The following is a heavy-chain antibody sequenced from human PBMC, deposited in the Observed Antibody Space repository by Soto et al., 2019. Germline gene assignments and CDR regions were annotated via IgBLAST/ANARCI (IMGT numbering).Heavy chain of an antibody. J-gene: IGHJ4*02. D-gene: IGHD5-18*01. CDR2: ILNDGTTT. CDR1: GFTFSSQW. V-gene: IGHV3-74*01. CDR3: ATWRGGYTYGLDH. Sequence: HPGGSLRLSCTASGFTFSSQWLHWVRQAPGKGLMWISRILNDGTTTNYADSVKGRFTVSRDNAKKTMSLQMNNLRAEDTAVYYCATWRGGYTYGLDHWGQGTPVTVSS.